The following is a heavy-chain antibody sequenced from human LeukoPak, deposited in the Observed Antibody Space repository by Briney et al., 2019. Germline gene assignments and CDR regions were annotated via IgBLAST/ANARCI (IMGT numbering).Heavy chain of an antibody. Sequence: ASVKVSCKASGGTFSSYAISWVRQAPGQGLEWMGRIIPILGIANYAQKFQGRVTITADKSTSTAYMELSSLRSEDTAVHYCARGVGLDDYWGQGTLVTVSS. J-gene: IGHJ4*02. V-gene: IGHV1-69*04. CDR1: GGTFSSYA. CDR2: IIPILGIA. CDR3: ARGVGLDDY. D-gene: IGHD1-26*01.